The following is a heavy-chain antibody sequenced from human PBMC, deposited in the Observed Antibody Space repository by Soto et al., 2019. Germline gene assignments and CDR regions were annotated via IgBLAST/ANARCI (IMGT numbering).Heavy chain of an antibody. CDR1: GFTFSSYG. Sequence: HPGGSLRLSCAASGFTFSSYGMHWVRQAPGKGLEWVAVISYDGSNKYYADSVKGRFTISRDNSKNTLYLQMNSLRAEDTAVYYCATDLRVVPAAIFDYWGQGTLVTVSS. J-gene: IGHJ4*02. CDR2: ISYDGSNK. D-gene: IGHD2-2*01. V-gene: IGHV3-30*03. CDR3: ATDLRVVPAAIFDY.